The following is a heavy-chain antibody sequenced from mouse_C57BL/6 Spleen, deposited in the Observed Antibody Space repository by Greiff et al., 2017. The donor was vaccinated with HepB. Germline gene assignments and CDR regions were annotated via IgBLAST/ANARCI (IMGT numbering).Heavy chain of an antibody. D-gene: IGHD3-2*02. CDR1: GYTFTSYW. CDR2: INLSSGYT. V-gene: IGHV1-7*01. Sequence: VQRVESGAELAKPGASVKLSCKASGYTFTSYWMHWVKQRPGQGLEWIGYINLSSGYTKYNQKFKDKATLTADKSTSTAYMQLSSLTYEDSAVYYCARPPAQATLDYWGQGTTLTVSS. J-gene: IGHJ2*01. CDR3: ARPPAQATLDY.